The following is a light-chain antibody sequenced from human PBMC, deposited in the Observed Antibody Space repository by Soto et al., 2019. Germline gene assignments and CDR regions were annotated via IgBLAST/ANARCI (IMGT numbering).Light chain of an antibody. V-gene: IGLV1-51*01. CDR2: DDN. J-gene: IGLJ1*01. Sequence: QSVLTQPPSVSAAPGQKVTISCSGSSSNIGGNSVSWYQQLPGTAPKLLIYDDNKRPSGIPDRFSGSKSGTSATLGITGFRTGDEADYYCASWDSSMSAYVFGTGTKLTVL. CDR1: SSNIGGNS. CDR3: ASWDSSMSAYV.